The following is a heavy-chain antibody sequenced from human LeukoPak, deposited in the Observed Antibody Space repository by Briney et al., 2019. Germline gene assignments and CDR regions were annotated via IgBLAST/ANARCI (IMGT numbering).Heavy chain of an antibody. CDR2: INQDGSEK. D-gene: IGHD4-17*01. Sequence: HPGGSLRLSCAASGFTFSSYWMSWVRQAPGKGLEWVANINQDGSEKYYVDSVKGRFTISRDNGRSSLFLQMNNLRGEDTAVYYCARDRHGDTGDWSFDLWGRGTLVTVSS. J-gene: IGHJ2*01. CDR3: ARDRHGDTGDWSFDL. CDR1: GFTFSSYW. V-gene: IGHV3-7*01.